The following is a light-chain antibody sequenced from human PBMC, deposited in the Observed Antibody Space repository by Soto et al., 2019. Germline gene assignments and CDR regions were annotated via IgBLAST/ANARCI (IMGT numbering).Light chain of an antibody. J-gene: IGKJ2*01. CDR3: QQSYSTPYT. V-gene: IGKV1-39*01. Sequence: DIQMTQSPSSLSASVGDRVTITCRASQSISSYLNWYQQKPGKAPKLLIYGASSLQSGVPSRFSGSGSGTDFALTIGSLQPEDFATYYCQQSYSTPYTFGQGTKVDIK. CDR2: GAS. CDR1: QSISSY.